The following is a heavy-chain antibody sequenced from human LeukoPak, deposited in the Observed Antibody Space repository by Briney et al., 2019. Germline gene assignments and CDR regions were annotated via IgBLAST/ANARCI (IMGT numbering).Heavy chain of an antibody. D-gene: IGHD1/OR15-1a*01. CDR3: AKGTTNERGYFDL. CDR1: GGSISSSSYY. V-gene: IGHV4-39*07. J-gene: IGHJ2*01. Sequence: SETLSLTCTVSGGSISSSSYYWGWIRQPPGKGLEWIGSIYYSGSTYYNPSLKSRVTISVDTSKNQFSLKLSSVTAADTAVYYCAKGTTNERGYFDLWGRGTLVTVSS. CDR2: IYYSGST.